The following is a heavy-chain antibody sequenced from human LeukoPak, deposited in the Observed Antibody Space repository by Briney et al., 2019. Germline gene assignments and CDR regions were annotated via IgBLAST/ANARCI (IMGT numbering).Heavy chain of an antibody. CDR3: ARGPIRTTVTTAYYFDY. V-gene: IGHV1-8*03. J-gene: IGHJ4*02. CDR2: MNPNSGNT. D-gene: IGHD4-11*01. CDR1: GYTFTSYD. Sequence: GASVKVSXKASGYTFTSYDINWMRQASGQGLEWIGWMNPNSGNTGYAQKFQGRVTITRNTSISTAYMELSSLRSEDTAVYYCARGPIRTTVTTAYYFDYWGQGTLVTVSS.